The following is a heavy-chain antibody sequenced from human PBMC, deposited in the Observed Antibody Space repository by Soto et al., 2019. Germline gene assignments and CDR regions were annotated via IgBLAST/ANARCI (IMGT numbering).Heavy chain of an antibody. J-gene: IGHJ3*02. CDR1: GYTFTSYD. CDR3: ARVGFNSKPDALDI. Sequence: ASVKVSCKASGYTFTSYDINWVRQATGQGLEWMGWMNPNSGNTGYAQKFQGRVTMTRNTSISTAYMELSSLRSEDTAVYYCARVGFNSKPDALDIWGQGTMVTVSS. V-gene: IGHV1-8*02. CDR2: MNPNSGNT. D-gene: IGHD1-20*01.